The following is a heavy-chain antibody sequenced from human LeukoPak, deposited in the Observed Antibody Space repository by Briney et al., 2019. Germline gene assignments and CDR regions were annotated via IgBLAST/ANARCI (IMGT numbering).Heavy chain of an antibody. CDR2: IRNDGTKE. V-gene: IGHV3-30*02. D-gene: IGHD3-10*01. CDR3: VKALGGSGSY. CDR1: GFTFSSYG. J-gene: IGHJ4*02. Sequence: GSLRLSCAASGFTFSSYGMHWVRQAPGKGLEWVAFIRNDGTKEYHADSVKGRFSISRDNPKNTLYLQMNSLSVEDTAIYCCVKALGGSGSYWGQGTSVIVSS.